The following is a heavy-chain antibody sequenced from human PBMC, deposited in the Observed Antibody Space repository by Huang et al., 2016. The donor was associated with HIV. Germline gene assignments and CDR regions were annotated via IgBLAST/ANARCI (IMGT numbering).Heavy chain of an antibody. CDR3: ARQWTILEWLLGLDV. Sequence: QMQLQQRGAGLLKPSETLSLTCGVSGGSFTGNYLTWIRQAPGKGLEWIGEVNDSGAPNYNPFLNGRVTISRDKSNRELSLNLRSVTAADTAVYYCARQWTILEWLLGLDVWGQGTTVIVSS. V-gene: IGHV4-34*02. CDR1: GGSFTGNY. D-gene: IGHD3-3*01. CDR2: VNDSGAP. J-gene: IGHJ6*02.